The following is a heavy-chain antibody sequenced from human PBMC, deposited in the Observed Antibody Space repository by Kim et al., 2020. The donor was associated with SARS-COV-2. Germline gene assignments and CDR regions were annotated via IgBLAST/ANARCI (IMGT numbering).Heavy chain of an antibody. J-gene: IGHJ5*02. V-gene: IGHV1-69*04. D-gene: IGHD2-2*01. CDR2: IIPILGIA. Sequence: SVKVSCKASGGTFSSYAISWVRQAPGQGLEWMGRIIPILGIANYAQKLQGRVTINADKSTSTAYMALSSLRSEDTAGNYCAREGPLGYCSSTSCYGFWFDTWGQGTLVTVSS. CDR3: AREGPLGYCSSTSCYGFWFDT. CDR1: GGTFSSYA.